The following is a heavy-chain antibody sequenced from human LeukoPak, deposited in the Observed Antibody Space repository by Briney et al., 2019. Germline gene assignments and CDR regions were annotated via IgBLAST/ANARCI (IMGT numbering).Heavy chain of an antibody. CDR2: IRYDGSNK. J-gene: IGHJ4*02. V-gene: IGHV3-30*02. D-gene: IGHD2-2*02. Sequence: GSLRLSCAASGFTFSSYGMHWVRQAPGKGLEWVAFIRYDGSNKYYADSVKGRFTISRDNSKNTLYLQMNSLRAEDTAVYYCAKDYCSSTSCYNNYFDYWGQGTLVTVSS. CDR3: AKDYCSSTSCYNNYFDY. CDR1: GFTFSSYG.